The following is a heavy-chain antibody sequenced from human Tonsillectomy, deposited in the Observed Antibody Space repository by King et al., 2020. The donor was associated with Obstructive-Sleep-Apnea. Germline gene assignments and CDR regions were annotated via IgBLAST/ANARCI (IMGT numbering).Heavy chain of an antibody. Sequence: VQLVQSGGGFIQPGGSLRLSCAASGFTFSSYGMSWVRQAPGKGLEWVSGISGTGGRTYYADTVKGRFTISRDTSKNTLYLQMNSLRAEDTAIYYCAKNSRQRVVDYWGQGTLVTVSS. D-gene: IGHD2-21*01. CDR1: GFTFSSYG. J-gene: IGHJ4*02. CDR3: AKNSRQRVVDY. V-gene: IGHV3-23*04. CDR2: ISGTGGRT.